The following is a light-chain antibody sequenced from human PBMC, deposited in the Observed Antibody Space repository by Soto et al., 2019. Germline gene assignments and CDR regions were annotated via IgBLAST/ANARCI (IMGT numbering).Light chain of an antibody. CDR2: EDN. CDR1: SGSIASNY. CDR3: QSYHSGNVV. Sequence: NFMLTQPHSVSESPGKTVTISCTRSSGSIASNYVQWYQQRPGSAPTPVICEDNERPSGVPDRFSGSIDSSSNSASLTISGLKTDDEADYYCQSYHSGNVVFGGGTKVTVL. J-gene: IGLJ2*01. V-gene: IGLV6-57*04.